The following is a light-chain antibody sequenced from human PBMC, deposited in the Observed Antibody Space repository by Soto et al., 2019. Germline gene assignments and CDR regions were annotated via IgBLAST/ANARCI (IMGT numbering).Light chain of an antibody. V-gene: IGLV2-14*01. CDR1: STDVGRYNY. J-gene: IGLJ1*01. Sequence: SVLTQPASVSGYPGQSITISCTGTSTDVGRYNYVSWYQQHPGKAPKLMIYDVSNRPSGVSSRFSGSKSGITASLTISGLQAEDEADYYCSSYTSDSTYVFGTGTKVTVL. CDR3: SSYTSDSTYV. CDR2: DVS.